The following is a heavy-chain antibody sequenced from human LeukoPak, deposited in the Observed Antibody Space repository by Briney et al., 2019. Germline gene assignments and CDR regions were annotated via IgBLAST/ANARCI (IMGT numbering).Heavy chain of an antibody. J-gene: IGHJ4*02. CDR3: ARYYDGRALDY. CDR1: GGSIGSYY. Sequence: PSETLSLTCTVSGGSIGSYYWNWIRQPPGKGLEWIGHIHYSGNTIYNSSLTSRVTISVDTSKDQFSLRLSSVTAADTAVYYCARYYDGRALDYWGQGTLVTVSS. V-gene: IGHV4-59*01. D-gene: IGHD3-22*01. CDR2: IHYSGNT.